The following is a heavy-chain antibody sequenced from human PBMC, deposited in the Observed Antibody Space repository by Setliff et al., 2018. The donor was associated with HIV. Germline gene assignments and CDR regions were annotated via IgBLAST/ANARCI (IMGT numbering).Heavy chain of an antibody. D-gene: IGHD5-12*01. Sequence: WAPVKVSCKPSGYSFTNHYMHWVRQAPGQGLEWMGVINPTGGSTRNTQKFQGRVAMTRDTSTSTVYMELSSLRSEDTAVYYCASAGAWQRNALDIWGQGTMVTVSS. CDR2: INPTGGST. CDR3: ASAGAWQRNALDI. J-gene: IGHJ3*02. V-gene: IGHV1-46*01. CDR1: GYSFTNHY.